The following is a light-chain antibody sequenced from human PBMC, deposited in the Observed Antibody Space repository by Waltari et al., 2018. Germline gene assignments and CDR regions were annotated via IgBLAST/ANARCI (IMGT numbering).Light chain of an antibody. V-gene: IGKV3-20*01. J-gene: IGKJ1*01. CDR1: QRVSRN. CDR2: GAS. Sequence: EIVLTQSPGTLSLSPGERATLPCRTSQRVSRNLAWYQQKPGQAPKLLIYGASSRATGIPDRFTGSGSGTDFSLTISSLEPEDVAVYFCQHYVRLPATFGQGTKVEIK. CDR3: QHYVRLPAT.